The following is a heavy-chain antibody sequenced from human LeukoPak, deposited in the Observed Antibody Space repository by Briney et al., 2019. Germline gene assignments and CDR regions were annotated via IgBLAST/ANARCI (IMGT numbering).Heavy chain of an antibody. CDR1: GYTFTSYY. CDR3: ARWTYYYDSSGLRYFDY. Sequence: ASVKVSCKASGYTFTSYYMHWVRQAPGQGLEWMGIINPSGGSTSYAQKFQGRVTMTRDTSTSTVYMELSSLRSEDTAVYYCARWTYYYDSSGLRYFDYWGQGTLVTVSS. CDR2: INPSGGST. V-gene: IGHV1-46*01. D-gene: IGHD3-22*01. J-gene: IGHJ4*02.